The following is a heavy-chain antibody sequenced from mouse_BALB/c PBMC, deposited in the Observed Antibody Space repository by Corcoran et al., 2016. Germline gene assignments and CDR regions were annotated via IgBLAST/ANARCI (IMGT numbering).Heavy chain of an antibody. CDR3: ARGLRYYAMDY. V-gene: IGHV9-3-1*01. Sequence: QIQLVQSGPELKKPGETVKISCKASGHTFTNYGMNWVKQAPGKGLKWMGWINTYTGEPTYADDFKGRFAFSLETSASTAYLQINNLKNEDTATYFCARGLRYYAMDYWGQGTSVTVSS. CDR2: INTYTGEP. J-gene: IGHJ4*01. D-gene: IGHD2-4*01. CDR1: GHTFTNYG.